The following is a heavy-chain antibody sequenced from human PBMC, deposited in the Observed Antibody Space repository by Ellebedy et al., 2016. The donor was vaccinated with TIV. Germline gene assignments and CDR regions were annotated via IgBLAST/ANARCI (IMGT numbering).Heavy chain of an antibody. D-gene: IGHD3-10*01. CDR2: IGAYNGNT. Sequence: AASVKVSCKASGYSLTSNGISWVRQAPGQGLEWMGWIGAYNGNTNYAQKFQGRVTMTTDTSTSTVYMDLRSLRSDDTAVYYCARGLWFGELDDWGQGTTVTVSS. V-gene: IGHV1-18*01. CDR1: GYSLTSNG. CDR3: ARGLWFGELDD. J-gene: IGHJ6*02.